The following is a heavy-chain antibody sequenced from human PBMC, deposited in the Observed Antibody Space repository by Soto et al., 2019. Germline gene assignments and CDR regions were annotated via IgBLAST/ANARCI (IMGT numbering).Heavy chain of an antibody. CDR3: AKAQSRFDP. J-gene: IGHJ5*02. CDR2: ISYDGSNK. CDR1: GFTFSSYG. V-gene: IGHV3-30*18. Sequence: QVQLVESGGGVVQPGRSLRLSCAASGFTFSSYGMHWVRQAPGKGLEWVAVISYDGSNKYYADSVKGRFTISRDNSKNTLYMQMNGLRAEDTAVSYCAKAQSRFDPWGQGTLVTVSS.